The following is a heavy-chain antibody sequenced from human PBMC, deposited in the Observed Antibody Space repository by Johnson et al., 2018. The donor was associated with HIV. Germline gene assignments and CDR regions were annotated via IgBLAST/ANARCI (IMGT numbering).Heavy chain of an antibody. Sequence: VQLVESGGGLVQPGGSLRLSCAASGFTVSSNYMSWVRQAPGKGLEWVSILYSGGTTYYADSVKVRFTISRDNSKNTLYLQMNSLRAEDTAVYYCARDDTWGDAFDIWGQGTMVTVSS. V-gene: IGHV3-66*01. D-gene: IGHD1-26*01. CDR2: LYSGGTT. CDR1: GFTVSSNY. J-gene: IGHJ3*02. CDR3: ARDDTWGDAFDI.